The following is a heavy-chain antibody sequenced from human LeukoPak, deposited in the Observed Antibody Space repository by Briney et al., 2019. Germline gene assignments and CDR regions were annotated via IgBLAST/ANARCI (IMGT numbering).Heavy chain of an antibody. D-gene: IGHD3-16*01. Sequence: GGSLRLSCAASGFTFSDYYMSWIRQAPGKGLEWVSYISSSSSYTNYADSVKGRFTISRDNSNNMLYLQMNSLRAEDTAVYYCTERGAYYVDYWGRGIPVTVSS. CDR1: GFTFSDYY. CDR2: ISSSSSYT. J-gene: IGHJ4*02. CDR3: TERGAYYVDY. V-gene: IGHV3-11*03.